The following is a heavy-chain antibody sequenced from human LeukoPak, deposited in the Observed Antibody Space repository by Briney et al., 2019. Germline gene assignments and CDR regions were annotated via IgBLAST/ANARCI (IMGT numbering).Heavy chain of an antibody. CDR2: IYYSGST. Sequence: PSETLSLTCAVSGGSISSYYWSWIRHPPGKGLEWIGYIYYSGSTNYNPSLKSRVTMSVDTSKNQFSLKLSSVTAADTAVYYCARRRYAILTGYYTPDPPDYFDYWGQGTLVTVSS. CDR1: GGSISSYY. V-gene: IGHV4-59*01. CDR3: ARRRYAILTGYYTPDPPDYFDY. J-gene: IGHJ4*02. D-gene: IGHD3-9*01.